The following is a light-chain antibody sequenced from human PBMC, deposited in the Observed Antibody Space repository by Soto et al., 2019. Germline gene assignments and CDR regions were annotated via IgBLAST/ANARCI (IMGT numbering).Light chain of an antibody. CDR1: SSNIGSNT. CDR2: SNT. J-gene: IGLJ2*01. V-gene: IGLV1-44*01. CDR3: AAWDDSLNAVV. Sequence: QSVLTQPPSASGTPGQRVTISCSGRSSNIGSNTVNWYQQLPGTAPKLLIYSNTQRPSGVPDRFSGSKSGTSASLAISGLQSEDEADYYCAAWDDSLNAVVFGGGTKLTVL.